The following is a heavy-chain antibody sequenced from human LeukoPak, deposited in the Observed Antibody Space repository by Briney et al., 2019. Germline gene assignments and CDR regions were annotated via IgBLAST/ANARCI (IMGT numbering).Heavy chain of an antibody. CDR1: GYTFTGYY. Sequence: ASVKVSCKASGYTFTGYYMHWVRQAPGHGLEWMEWINPNSGGTNYAQKFQGRVTMTRDTSISTAYMELSRLRSDGTAVYYCAILKLILWFRDHAFDIWGQGTMVTVSS. J-gene: IGHJ3*02. CDR2: INPNSGGT. V-gene: IGHV1-2*02. CDR3: AILKLILWFRDHAFDI. D-gene: IGHD3-10*01.